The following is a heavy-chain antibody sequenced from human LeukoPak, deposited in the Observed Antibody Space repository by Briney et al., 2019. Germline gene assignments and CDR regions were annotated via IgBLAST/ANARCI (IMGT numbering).Heavy chain of an antibody. V-gene: IGHV3-11*04. D-gene: IGHD2-2*02. J-gene: IGHJ6*03. Sequence: GGSLRLSCAASGFTFSDYYMSWIRQAPGKGLEWVSYISSSGSTIYYADSVKGRFTISRDNAKNSLYLQMNSLRAEDTAVYYCARGCSSTSCYSLYYYYMDVWGKGTTVTVSS. CDR3: ARGCSSTSCYSLYYYYMDV. CDR1: GFTFSDYY. CDR2: ISSSGSTI.